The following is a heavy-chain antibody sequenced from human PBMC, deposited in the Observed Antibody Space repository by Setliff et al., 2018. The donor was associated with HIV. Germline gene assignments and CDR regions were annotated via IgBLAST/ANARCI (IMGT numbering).Heavy chain of an antibody. Sequence: LRLSCAASGFTFSNAWMSWVRQAPGKGLEWVGRIKGKTDGGTTDYAAPVKGRFTISRDDSKTTLYLQMNSLKTEDTAVYYCTTGPAYSFGNQFYYGIDVWGQGTTVTAP. D-gene: IGHD5-18*01. CDR3: TTGPAYSFGNQFYYGIDV. V-gene: IGHV3-15*01. CDR1: GFTFSNAW. CDR2: IKGKTDGGTT. J-gene: IGHJ6*02.